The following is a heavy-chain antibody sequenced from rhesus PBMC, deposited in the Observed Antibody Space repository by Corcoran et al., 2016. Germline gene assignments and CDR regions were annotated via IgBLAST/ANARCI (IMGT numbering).Heavy chain of an antibody. J-gene: IGHJ4*01. CDR1: GGSISGYY. Sequence: QVKLQQWGEGLVKPSETLSLTCAVYGGSISGYYWSWIRQPPGKGPEWIGNIDGNSASTNYHPSLKNRVTISKDTSKYQFSLKLSSVTAADTAIYYCTRHNIWTGYSPRFDYWGQGVLVTVSS. CDR3: TRHNIWTGYSPRFDY. V-gene: IGHV4-73*01. D-gene: IGHD3-3*01. CDR2: IDGNSAST.